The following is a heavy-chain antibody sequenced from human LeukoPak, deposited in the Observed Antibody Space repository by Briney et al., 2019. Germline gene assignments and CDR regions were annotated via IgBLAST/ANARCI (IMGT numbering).Heavy chain of an antibody. D-gene: IGHD3-10*01. V-gene: IGHV1-69*05. CDR1: GYTLTELS. CDR2: IIPIFGTA. J-gene: IGHJ4*02. Sequence: SVKVSCKVSGYTLTELSMHWVRQAPGQGLEWMGGIIPIFGTANYAQKFQGRVTITTDESTSTAYMELSSLRSEDTAVYYCARGRITMVRGVIGFDYWGQGTLVTVSS. CDR3: ARGRITMVRGVIGFDY.